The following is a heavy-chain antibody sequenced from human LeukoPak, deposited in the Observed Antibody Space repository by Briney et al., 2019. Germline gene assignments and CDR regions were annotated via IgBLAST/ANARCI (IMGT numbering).Heavy chain of an antibody. J-gene: IGHJ4*02. CDR3: AKDYSDSSGYFRVPHVFDF. D-gene: IGHD3-22*01. CDR1: GFTFSSYG. Sequence: QTGGSLRLSCAASGFTFSSYGMSWVRQAPGKGLEWVSVIYSGGSTYYADSVKGRFTISRDNSKSTLYIQMNSLRAEDTAVYYCAKDYSDSSGYFRVPHVFDFWGQGTLVTVSS. V-gene: IGHV3-23*03. CDR2: IYSGGST.